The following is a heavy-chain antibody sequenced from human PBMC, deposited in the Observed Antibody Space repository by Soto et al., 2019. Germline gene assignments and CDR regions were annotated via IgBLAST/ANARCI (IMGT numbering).Heavy chain of an antibody. Sequence: SETLSLTCAVYGGSFSGYYWSWIRQPPGKGLEWIGEINHSGSTNYNPSLKSRVTISVDTSKNQFSLKLSSVTAAVTAVYYCARIGPYSSSLLYYYYYMDVWGKGTTVTVSS. CDR2: INHSGST. J-gene: IGHJ6*03. D-gene: IGHD6-6*01. CDR3: ARIGPYSSSLLYYYYYMDV. V-gene: IGHV4-34*01. CDR1: GGSFSGYY.